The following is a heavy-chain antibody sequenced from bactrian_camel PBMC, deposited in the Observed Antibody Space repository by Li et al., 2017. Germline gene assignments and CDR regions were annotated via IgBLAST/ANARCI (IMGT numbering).Heavy chain of an antibody. Sequence: HVQLVESGGGSVQAGGSLKISCSYPERYSSYCFGWFRQAPGKEREEVAHIDSKGIMTYAKSVEGRFTISRVNAKNLYLQMNRLEPEDTAIYYCAARRFPRIDVLSQDAALSPGEYNAWGQGTQVTVS. CDR3: AARRFPRIDVLSQDAALSPGEYNA. CDR2: IDSKGIMT. D-gene: IGHD3*01. J-gene: IGHJ6*01. V-gene: IGHV3-2*01. CDR1: ERYSSYC.